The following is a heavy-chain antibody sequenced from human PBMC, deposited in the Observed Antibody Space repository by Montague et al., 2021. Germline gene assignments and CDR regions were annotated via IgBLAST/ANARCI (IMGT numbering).Heavy chain of an antibody. CDR2: ITLDGSST. Sequence: SLRLSCAASGFSFSSYWMHWVRQGPGKGLLWFSRITLDGSSTTFADSVKGRFTTSRDNAKATLYLQMNSLRVEDTSVYYCARNLASAAPGAFDIWGQGTMVTVSS. CDR3: ARNLASAAPGAFDI. V-gene: IGHV3-74*01. J-gene: IGHJ3*02. CDR1: GFSFSSYW. D-gene: IGHD6-13*01.